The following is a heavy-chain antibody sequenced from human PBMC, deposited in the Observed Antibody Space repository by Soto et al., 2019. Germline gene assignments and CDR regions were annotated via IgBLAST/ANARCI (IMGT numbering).Heavy chain of an antibody. CDR1: GYTFTSYY. J-gene: IGHJ6*03. CDR2: INPSGGST. V-gene: IGHV1-46*03. D-gene: IGHD3-3*01. CDR3: ARERITIFGVAEYYYYYMDV. Sequence: ASVKVSCKASGYTFTSYYMHWVRQAPGQGLEWMGIINPSGGSTSYAQKFQGRVTMTRDTSTSTVYMELSSLRSGDTAVYYCARERITIFGVAEYYYYYMDVWGKGTTVTVSS.